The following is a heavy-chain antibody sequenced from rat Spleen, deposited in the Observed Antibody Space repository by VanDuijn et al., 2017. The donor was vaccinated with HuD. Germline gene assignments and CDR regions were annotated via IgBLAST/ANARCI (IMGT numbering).Heavy chain of an antibody. CDR2: ISYGDSSGHSST. CDR3: VRQDTSGYSNWFTY. V-gene: IGHV5-29*01. D-gene: IGHD4-3*01. Sequence: EVQLVESGGGLVQPGGSLKLSCAASGFTFSNYFMAWVRQAPTKGLEWVATISYGDSSGHSSTYYRDSVKGRFTVSRENSQNTLYLQMDSLRSEDTATYYCVRQDTSGYSNWFTYWGQGTLVTVSS. CDR1: GFTFSNYF. J-gene: IGHJ3*01.